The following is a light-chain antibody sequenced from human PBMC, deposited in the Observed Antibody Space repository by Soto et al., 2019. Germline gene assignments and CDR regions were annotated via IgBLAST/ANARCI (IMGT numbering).Light chain of an antibody. CDR1: QSISSW. CDR2: KAS. Sequence: MTQSPATLSASVGDRVTITCRASQSISSWLAWYQQKPGKAPKLLIYKASSLESGVPSRFSGSGSGTEFTLTISSLQPDDFATYYCQQYNSYWTFGQGTKVEIK. V-gene: IGKV1-5*03. CDR3: QQYNSYWT. J-gene: IGKJ1*01.